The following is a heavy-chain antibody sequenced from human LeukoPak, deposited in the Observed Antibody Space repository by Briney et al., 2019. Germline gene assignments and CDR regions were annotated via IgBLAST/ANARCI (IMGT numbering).Heavy chain of an antibody. D-gene: IGHD1-26*01. J-gene: IGHJ4*02. CDR2: TYYRPKWYN. CDR1: GDSVSSNSAA. Sequence: SQTLSLTCAISGDSVSSNSAAWNWIRQSPSRGLEWLGRTYYRPKWYNDYAVSVKSRITINPDTSKNQFSLQLNSVTPEDTAVYYCARTPFIVGAFSFDYWGQGTLVTVSS. CDR3: ARTPFIVGAFSFDY. V-gene: IGHV6-1*01.